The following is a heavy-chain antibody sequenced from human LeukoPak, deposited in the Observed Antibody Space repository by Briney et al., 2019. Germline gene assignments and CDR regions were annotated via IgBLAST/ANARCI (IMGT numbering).Heavy chain of an antibody. CDR3: ARRRAGDYGWFDP. CDR2: IYYSGST. CDR1: GGSISSSSYY. D-gene: IGHD4-17*01. J-gene: IGHJ5*02. Sequence: PSETLSLTCTVSGGSISSSSYYWGWIRQPPGKGLEWIGSIYYSGSTYYNPSLKSRVTISVDTSKNQFSLKLSSVTAADTAVYYCARRRAGDYGWFDPWGQGTLVTVSS. V-gene: IGHV4-39*01.